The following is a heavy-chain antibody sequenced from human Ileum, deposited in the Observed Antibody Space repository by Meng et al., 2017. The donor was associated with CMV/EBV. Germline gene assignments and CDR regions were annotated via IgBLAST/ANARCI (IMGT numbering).Heavy chain of an antibody. CDR2: IYYSGST. J-gene: IGHJ5*02. D-gene: IGHD3-3*01. CDR1: SGSYY. Sequence: SGSYYWSWLRQPPGKGLEWIGYIYYSGSTNYNPSLKSRVTISVDTSKNQFSLKLSSVTAADTAVYYCARASRSITIFGVVQTGFDPWGQGTLVTVSS. V-gene: IGHV4-61*01. CDR3: ARASRSITIFGVVQTGFDP.